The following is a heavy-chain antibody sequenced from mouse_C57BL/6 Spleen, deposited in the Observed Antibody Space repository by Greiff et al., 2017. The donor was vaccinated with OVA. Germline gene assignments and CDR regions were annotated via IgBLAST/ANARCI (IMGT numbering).Heavy chain of an antibody. J-gene: IGHJ4*01. CDR2: IDPENGDT. CDR3: THGGYYAMDY. CDR1: GFNIKDDY. V-gene: IGHV14-4*01. Sequence: EVQLQQSGAELVRPGASVKLSCTASGFNIKDDYMHWVKQRPEQGLEWIGWIDPENGDTEYASKFQGKATITADTSSNTAYLQLSSLTSEDTAVYCCTHGGYYAMDYWGQGTSVTVSS.